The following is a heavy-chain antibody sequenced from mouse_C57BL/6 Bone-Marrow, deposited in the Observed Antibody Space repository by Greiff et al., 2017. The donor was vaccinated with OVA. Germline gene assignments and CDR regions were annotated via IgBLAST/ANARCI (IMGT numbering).Heavy chain of an antibody. D-gene: IGHD4-1*01. Sequence: QVQLQQPGAELVRPGSSVKLSCKASGYTFTSYWMHWVKQRPIQGLEWIGNIDPSDSETHYNQKFKDKATLTVDKSSSTAYMQLSSLTSEDSAVYYCARERGDWGYFDYWGQGTTLTVSS. J-gene: IGHJ2*01. V-gene: IGHV1-52*01. CDR1: GYTFTSYW. CDR3: ARERGDWGYFDY. CDR2: IDPSDSET.